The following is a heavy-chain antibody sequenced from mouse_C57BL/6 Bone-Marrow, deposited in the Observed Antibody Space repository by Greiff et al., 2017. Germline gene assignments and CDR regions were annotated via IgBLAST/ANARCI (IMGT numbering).Heavy chain of an antibody. J-gene: IGHJ4*01. CDR1: GYTFTSYG. D-gene: IGHD2-5*01. CDR2: IYPRSGNT. Sequence: QVQLKQSGAELARPGASVKLSCKASGYTFTSYGISWVKQRTGQGLEWIGEIYPRSGNTYYNEKFKGKATLTADKSSSTAYMELRSLTSEDSAVYFCARCPYYSNGDYWGQGTSVTVSS. V-gene: IGHV1-81*01. CDR3: ARCPYYSNGDY.